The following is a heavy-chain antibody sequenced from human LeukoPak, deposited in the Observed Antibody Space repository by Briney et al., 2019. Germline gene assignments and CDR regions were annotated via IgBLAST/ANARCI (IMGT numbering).Heavy chain of an antibody. CDR1: GYTLTELS. J-gene: IGHJ4*02. CDR2: FDPEDGET. V-gene: IGHV1-24*01. Sequence: ASVKVSCKVSGYTLTELSMHWVRQAPGKGLEWMGGFDPEDGETIYAQKFQGRVTTTEDTSTDTAYMELSSLRSEDTAVYYCATAVLDYGDPLFDYWGQGTLVTVSS. CDR3: ATAVLDYGDPLFDY. D-gene: IGHD4-17*01.